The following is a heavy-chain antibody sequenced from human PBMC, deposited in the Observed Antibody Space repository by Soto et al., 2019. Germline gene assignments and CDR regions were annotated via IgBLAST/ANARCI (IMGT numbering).Heavy chain of an antibody. CDR2: IYYSGST. CDR1: GGSISSYY. V-gene: IGHV4-59*01. J-gene: IGHJ4*02. D-gene: IGHD2-21*01. Sequence: SETLSLTCTVSGGSISSYYWSWIRQPPGKGLEWIGYIYYSGSTNYNPSLKSRVTISVDTSKNQFSLKLTSVNTADTAIYYCTRGGDPYKTGHWGQETLVTVSS. CDR3: TRGGDPYKTGH.